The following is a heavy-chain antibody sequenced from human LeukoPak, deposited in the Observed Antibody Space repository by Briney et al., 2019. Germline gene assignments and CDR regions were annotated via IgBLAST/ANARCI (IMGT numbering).Heavy chain of an antibody. CDR2: TYYRFQWYN. Sequence: SQTLSLTCAISGDSVSSNSAAWSWIRQSPLRGLEWLGRTYYRFQWYNDYAVSVKSRITINPDTSKNHFSLKLSSVTAADTAVYYCARAKNPYRRTLDYWGQGTLVTVSS. J-gene: IGHJ4*02. V-gene: IGHV6-1*01. D-gene: IGHD3-16*02. CDR1: GDSVSSNSAA. CDR3: ARAKNPYRRTLDY.